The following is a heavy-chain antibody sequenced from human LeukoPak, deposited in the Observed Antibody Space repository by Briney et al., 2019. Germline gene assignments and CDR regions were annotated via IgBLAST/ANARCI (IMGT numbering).Heavy chain of an antibody. D-gene: IGHD3-22*01. CDR1: GFTFSSYA. V-gene: IGHV3-23*01. CDR2: ISGSGGNT. Sequence: GGSLRLSCAASGFTFSSYAMNWVRQAPGKGLEWVSGISGSGGNTFYADSVKGRFTISRDNSKSTLNLRMNSLRPDDTATYFCAKTDSGGYHRGNYDFWGQGTLVTVSS. CDR3: AKTDSGGYHRGNYDF. J-gene: IGHJ4*02.